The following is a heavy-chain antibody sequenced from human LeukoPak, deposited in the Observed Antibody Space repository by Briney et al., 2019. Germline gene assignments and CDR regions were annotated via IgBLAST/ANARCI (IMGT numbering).Heavy chain of an antibody. Sequence: GRSLRLSCAASGFTFSSYGMHWVRQAPGKGLEWVAVISYDGSNKYYADSVKGRFTISRDNSKNTLYLQMNSLRAEDTAVYYCAKGFKEWELLLPFDYWGQGTLVTVSS. V-gene: IGHV3-30*18. CDR1: GFTFSSYG. CDR3: AKGFKEWELLLPFDY. D-gene: IGHD1-26*01. CDR2: ISYDGSNK. J-gene: IGHJ4*02.